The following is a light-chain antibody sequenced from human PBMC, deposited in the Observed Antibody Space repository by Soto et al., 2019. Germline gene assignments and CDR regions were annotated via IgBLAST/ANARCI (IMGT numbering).Light chain of an antibody. J-gene: IGKJ1*01. CDR2: AAS. Sequence: DIQMTQSPSSLSASVGDRVTITCRASQSISSYLNWYQQKPGKAPKLLIYAASSLQSGLPSRFSGSGSGTDFTLTISSLHPEDFATYYSLQSYSTPWTFGQGTKVEI. V-gene: IGKV1-39*01. CDR1: QSISSY. CDR3: LQSYSTPWT.